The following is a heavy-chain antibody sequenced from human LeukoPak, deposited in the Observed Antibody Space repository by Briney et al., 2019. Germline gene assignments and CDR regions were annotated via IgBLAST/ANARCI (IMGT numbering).Heavy chain of an antibody. Sequence: SETLSLTCTVSGDSINSGSYYWGWIRQPPGKGWEWIGSIYYSGSTYYNPSLSRRVIISVDTSKCQFSLKLSSVTAADTAVYYCARQKDGCGSGSHKYYFDYWGQGTLVTVSS. J-gene: IGHJ4*02. CDR3: ARQKDGCGSGSHKYYFDY. V-gene: IGHV4-39*01. D-gene: IGHD3-10*01. CDR2: IYYSGST. CDR1: GDSINSGSYY.